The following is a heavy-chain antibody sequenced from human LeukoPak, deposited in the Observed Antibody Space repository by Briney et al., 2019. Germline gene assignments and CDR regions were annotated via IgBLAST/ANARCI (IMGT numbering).Heavy chain of an antibody. V-gene: IGHV3-23*01. J-gene: IGHJ6*01. CDR2: ISGSGDNT. Sequence: GGSLRLSCAASGFTFSGFAMSWVRRTPGKGLEWVSGISGSGDNTLYAASVKGRFTISRDNSKNTLYLEMNGPRAEDTAIYYCAKMKGHPLQKYYMDVWGQGTTVTVSS. CDR1: GFTFSGFA. CDR3: AKMKGHPLQKYYMDV. D-gene: IGHD2/OR15-2a*01.